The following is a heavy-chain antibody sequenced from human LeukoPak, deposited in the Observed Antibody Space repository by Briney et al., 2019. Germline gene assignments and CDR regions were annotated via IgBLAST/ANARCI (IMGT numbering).Heavy chain of an antibody. V-gene: IGHV4-34*01. Sequence: SETLSLTCAVYGESFNGYYWSWLRQSPQRGLEWIGHINHVGVTNYNPSLKSRLTIVVDTSKNQFTLKLKSVTAADTAVYYCARKGLRLLDWLSEYFFDYWGQGNLVTVSA. J-gene: IGHJ4*02. CDR3: ARKGLRLLDWLSEYFFDY. CDR1: GESFNGYY. CDR2: INHVGVT. D-gene: IGHD3-3*01.